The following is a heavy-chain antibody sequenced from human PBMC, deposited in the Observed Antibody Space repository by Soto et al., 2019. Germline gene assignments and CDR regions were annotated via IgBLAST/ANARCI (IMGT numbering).Heavy chain of an antibody. CDR2: IYPGDSDT. CDR3: ARHSSVAAAEYYYYYGMDV. CDR1: GCSVTRYF. Sequence: GESLNLSCAVSGCSVTRYFIGCVRPLPRKGLEWVGIIYPGDSDTRYSPSFQGQVTISADKSISTAYLQWSSLKASDTAMYYCARHSSVAAAEYYYYYGMDVWGQGTKVT. J-gene: IGHJ6*02. V-gene: IGHV5-51*01. D-gene: IGHD6-13*01.